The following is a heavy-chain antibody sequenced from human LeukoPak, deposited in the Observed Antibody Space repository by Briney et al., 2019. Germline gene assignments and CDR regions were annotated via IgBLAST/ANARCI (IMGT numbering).Heavy chain of an antibody. D-gene: IGHD3-3*01. CDR1: GGSISSHY. J-gene: IGHJ6*03. CDR3: VRYIRSSEYYMDV. Sequence: PSESLSLTCTVSGGSISSHYWSWIRQPPGKGLEWIGYIYYSGSTNYNPSLKSRVTISADTSKDQISLNLSSVTAADTAVYYCVRYIRSSEYYMDVWGKGTTVTVSS. V-gene: IGHV4-59*11. CDR2: IYYSGST.